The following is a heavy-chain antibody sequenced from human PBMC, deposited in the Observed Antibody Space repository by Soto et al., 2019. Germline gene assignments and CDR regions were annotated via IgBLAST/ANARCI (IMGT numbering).Heavy chain of an antibody. D-gene: IGHD3-10*01. V-gene: IGHV2-5*02. CDR1: GFSLSTRGVG. Sequence: QITLKETGPALIKPTETLTLTCSFSGFSLSTRGVGVGWIRQAPSKALEWLALIYWDDDKRFSPSLRSRLTKAKDTSKNQVGMKMTNMDLDDTATYYRARSSSYGEYVFDSWDQGTLVTFSS. CDR2: IYWDDDK. J-gene: IGHJ4*02. CDR3: ARSSSYGEYVFDS.